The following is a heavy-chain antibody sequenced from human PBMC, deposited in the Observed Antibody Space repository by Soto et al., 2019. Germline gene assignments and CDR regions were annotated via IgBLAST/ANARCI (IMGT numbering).Heavy chain of an antibody. CDR1: GYTFSNYD. V-gene: IGHV1-8*01. CDR3: AKVSRKGSAIDFDY. D-gene: IGHD3-10*01. J-gene: IGHJ4*02. Sequence: QVQLVQSGAELKKPGASVKVSCKASGYTFSNYDMNWVRQATGQGPEWIGWVNPNNGDTGYAQKFQGRVTRTTDISTTTAYMELPSLRSEDTAIYYCAKVSRKGSAIDFDYWGQGTLITVSS. CDR2: VNPNNGDT.